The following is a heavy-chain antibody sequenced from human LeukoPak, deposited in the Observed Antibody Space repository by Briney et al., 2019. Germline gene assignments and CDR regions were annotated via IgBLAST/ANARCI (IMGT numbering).Heavy chain of an antibody. J-gene: IGHJ4*02. V-gene: IGHV4-34*01. CDR1: GGSFSGYY. D-gene: IGHD2-2*02. CDR2: INHSGST. CDR3: ARVSCSSTSCYTAFDY. Sequence: PSETLSLTCAVYGGSFSGYYWSWIRQPPGKGLEWIREINHSGSTNYNPSLKSRVTISVDTSKNQFSLKLSSVTAADTAVYYCARVSCSSTSCYTAFDYWGQGTLVTVSS.